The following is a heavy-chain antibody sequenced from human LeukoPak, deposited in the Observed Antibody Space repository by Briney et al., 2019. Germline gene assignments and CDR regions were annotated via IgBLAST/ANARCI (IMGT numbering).Heavy chain of an antibody. D-gene: IGHD5-12*01. V-gene: IGHV3-7*01. CDR1: GFTFRSYW. Sequence: GGSLRLSCAASGFTFRSYWMTWVRQAPGKGLEWVANIKQDGSGVYYVDSVKGRFTISRDNAEKSLYLQTNSLRAEDTAIYYCARLWGDATIFDLWGQGTLVTVSS. J-gene: IGHJ4*02. CDR3: ARLWGDATIFDL. CDR2: IKQDGSGV.